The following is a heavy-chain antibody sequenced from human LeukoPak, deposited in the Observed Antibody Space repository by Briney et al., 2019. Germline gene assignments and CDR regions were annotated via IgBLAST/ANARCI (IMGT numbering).Heavy chain of an antibody. Sequence: GGSLRLSCAASGFTFSSYAMHWVRQAPGKGLEWVAVISYDGSNKYYADSVKGRFTISRDNSKNTLYLQMNSLRAEDTAVYYCARGVSHCSSTSCYAGWFDPWGQGTLVTVSS. CDR1: GFTFSSYA. V-gene: IGHV3-30-3*01. CDR3: ARGVSHCSSTSCYAGWFDP. CDR2: ISYDGSNK. J-gene: IGHJ5*02. D-gene: IGHD2-2*01.